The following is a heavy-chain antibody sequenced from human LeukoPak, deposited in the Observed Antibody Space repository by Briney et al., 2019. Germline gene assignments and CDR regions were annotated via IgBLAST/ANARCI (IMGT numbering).Heavy chain of an antibody. J-gene: IGHJ4*02. CDR2: ISSSGSSI. Sequence: GGSLILSCAASGFTFSDYEMNWVRQAPGKGLEWVSYISSSGSSIYDADSAKGRFTISRDNAKNSLYLQMNSLRAEDTAVYYCARVIWYFDYWGQGALVTVSS. CDR1: GFTFSDYE. V-gene: IGHV3-48*03. CDR3: ARVIWYFDY.